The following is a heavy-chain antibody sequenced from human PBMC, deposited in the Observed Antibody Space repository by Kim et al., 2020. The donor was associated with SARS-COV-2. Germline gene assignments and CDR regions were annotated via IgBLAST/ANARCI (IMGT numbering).Heavy chain of an antibody. J-gene: IGHJ6*02. Sequence: GGSLRLSCEASRFPFSNYWMTWVRQAPGKGLEWVANIKRDGREKYYGDSVKGRFTISRDNAKNSLYLQMNSLRVEDTAVYYCARDVFEFLLVNAMDVWGHGTTLTVSS. V-gene: IGHV3-7*01. CDR3: ARDVFEFLLVNAMDV. D-gene: IGHD2-21*01. CDR2: IKRDGREK. CDR1: RFPFSNYW.